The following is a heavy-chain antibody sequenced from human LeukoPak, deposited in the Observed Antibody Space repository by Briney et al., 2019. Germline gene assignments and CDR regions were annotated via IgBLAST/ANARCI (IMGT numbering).Heavy chain of an antibody. CDR1: GFTFSSYG. D-gene: IGHD4-17*01. V-gene: IGHV3-30*18. J-gene: IGHJ4*01. CDR2: ISYDGSNK. Sequence: GRPLRLSCAASGFTFSSYGMHWVRQAPGKGLEWVAVISYDGSNKYYADSVKGRFTISRDNSKNTLYLQMNSLRAEDTAMYYCAKEIMHGELFDYWGQGTLVTVSS. CDR3: AKEIMHGELFDY.